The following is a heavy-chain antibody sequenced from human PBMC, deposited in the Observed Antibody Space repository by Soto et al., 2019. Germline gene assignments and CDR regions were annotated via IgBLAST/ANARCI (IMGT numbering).Heavy chain of an antibody. Sequence: PSETLSLTCTVSGGSISSSSYYWGWIRQPPGKGLEWIGSIYYSGSTYYNPSLKSRVTISVDTSKNQFSLKLSSVTAADTAVYYCARPYYGSGSSEYWGQGTLVTAPQ. CDR2: IYYSGST. V-gene: IGHV4-39*01. CDR3: ARPYYGSGSSEY. CDR1: GGSISSSSYY. D-gene: IGHD3-10*01. J-gene: IGHJ4*02.